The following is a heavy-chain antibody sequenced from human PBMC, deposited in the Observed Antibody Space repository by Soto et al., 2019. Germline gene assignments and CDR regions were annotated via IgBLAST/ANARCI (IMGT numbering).Heavy chain of an antibody. CDR3: AKDRGIIVKAGDAFDV. J-gene: IGHJ3*01. V-gene: IGHV3-23*01. CDR1: GFTLSMSA. D-gene: IGHD3-16*02. Sequence: GGSLRLSCASSGFTLSMSAVNWVRQAPGKGLEWVSYIGDSGDRTYYADSVKGRFTISRDRSKNTVSLQMDSPRAEDTAVYYCAKDRGIIVKAGDAFDVWGQGTRVTVSS. CDR2: IGDSGDRT.